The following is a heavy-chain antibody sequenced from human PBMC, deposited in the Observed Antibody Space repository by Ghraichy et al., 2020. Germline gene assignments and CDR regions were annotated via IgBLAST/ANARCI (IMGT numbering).Heavy chain of an antibody. V-gene: IGHV3-23*01. D-gene: IGHD3-16*01. CDR2: ISGSGGST. J-gene: IGHJ4*02. Sequence: LEWVSAISGSGGSTYYADSVKGRFTISRDNSKNTLYLQMNRLRAEDTAVYYCAKSFGPYLPKPHDYWGQGTLVSVS. CDR3: AKSFGPYLPKPHDY.